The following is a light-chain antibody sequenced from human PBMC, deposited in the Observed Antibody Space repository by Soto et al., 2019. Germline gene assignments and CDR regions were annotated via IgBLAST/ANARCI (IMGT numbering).Light chain of an antibody. CDR2: GAS. J-gene: IGKJ5*01. Sequence: IVMTQSPATLSVSPGERATLSCRASQSVNSNLAWYQQKPGQAPRLLIYGASTRATGIPARFSGAGSGTEFTLTISSLQSEDFVVYYCQQYNYWPRAFGQGTRLEI. CDR3: QQYNYWPRA. V-gene: IGKV3-15*01. CDR1: QSVNSN.